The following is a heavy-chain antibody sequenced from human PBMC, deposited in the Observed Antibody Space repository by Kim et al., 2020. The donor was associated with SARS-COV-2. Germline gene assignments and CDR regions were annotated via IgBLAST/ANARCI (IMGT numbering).Heavy chain of an antibody. CDR3: TTEKVLRFLEWFESPYYFDY. Sequence: RFTISRDDSKNSLYLQMNSLKTEDTAVYYCTTEKVLRFLEWFESPYYFDYWGQGTLVTVSS. J-gene: IGHJ4*02. V-gene: IGHV3-15*01. D-gene: IGHD3-3*01.